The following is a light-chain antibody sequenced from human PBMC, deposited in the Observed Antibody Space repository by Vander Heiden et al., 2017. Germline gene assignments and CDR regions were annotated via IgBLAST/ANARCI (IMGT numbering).Light chain of an antibody. CDR1: QSISSY. J-gene: IGKJ1*01. V-gene: IGKV1-39*01. Sequence: DIQMTQSPSSLSASVGDRVTITCRASQSISSYLNWYQQKPGKAPKLLIYAASSLQSGVPSRFSGSGSGTDFTLTISRLQPEDFATYYCHQSDSTAWTFGQGTKLEIK. CDR2: AAS. CDR3: HQSDSTAWT.